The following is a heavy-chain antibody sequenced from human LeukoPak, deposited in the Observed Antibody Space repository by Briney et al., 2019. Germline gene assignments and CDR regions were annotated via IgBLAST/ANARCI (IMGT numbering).Heavy chain of an antibody. D-gene: IGHD3-22*01. CDR1: GITFSSYG. J-gene: IGHJ4*02. CDR2: ISYDGSNK. Sequence: GGSLRLSCAASGITFSSYGMHWVRQAPGKGLEWVAVISYDGSNKYYADSVKGRFTISRDNSKNTLYLQMNSLRAEDTAVYYCAKEPYYYDSSGYKPPDYWGQGTLVTVSS. CDR3: AKEPYYYDSSGYKPPDY. V-gene: IGHV3-30*18.